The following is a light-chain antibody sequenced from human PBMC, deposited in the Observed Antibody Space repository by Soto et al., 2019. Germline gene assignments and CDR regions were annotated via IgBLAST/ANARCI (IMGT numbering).Light chain of an antibody. CDR3: QQFKDCWA. J-gene: IGKJ1*01. Sequence: IQMTQSPSRLSAFVGDRVTITCRASQSISDSLAWYQKRPGKAPSLLIYDASTLESGVPSRFSGSGSGTEFTLTISSLQPDDFATYYCQQFKDCWAFGQGTKVEVK. V-gene: IGKV1-5*01. CDR1: QSISDS. CDR2: DAS.